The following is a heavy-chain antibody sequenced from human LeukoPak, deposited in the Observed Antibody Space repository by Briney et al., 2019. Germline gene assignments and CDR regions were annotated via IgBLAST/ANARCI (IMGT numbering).Heavy chain of an antibody. CDR1: GYTFTSYY. CDR3: ARGARDIVVVVAATSEFDY. CDR2: ISAYNGNT. V-gene: IGHV1-18*04. Sequence: ASVKVSCKASGYTFTSYYIHWVRQAPGQGLEWMGWISAYNGNTNYAQKLQGRVTMTTDTSTSTAYMELRSLRSDDTAVYYCARGARDIVVVVAATSEFDYWGQGTLVTVSS. J-gene: IGHJ4*02. D-gene: IGHD2-15*01.